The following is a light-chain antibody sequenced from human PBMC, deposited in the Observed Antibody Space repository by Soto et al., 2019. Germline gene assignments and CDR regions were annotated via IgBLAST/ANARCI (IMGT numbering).Light chain of an antibody. V-gene: IGKV2-28*01. CDR2: LGS. Sequence: DIVMTQSPLSLPVTPGDPASISCRSSQSLLHSNGYNYLDWYLQKPGQSPQLLIYLGSNRASGVPERFSGSGSGTDFTLKISRVEAEDVGVYYCMQALQTPFTFGPGTKVDIE. CDR1: QSLLHSNGYNY. J-gene: IGKJ3*01. CDR3: MQALQTPFT.